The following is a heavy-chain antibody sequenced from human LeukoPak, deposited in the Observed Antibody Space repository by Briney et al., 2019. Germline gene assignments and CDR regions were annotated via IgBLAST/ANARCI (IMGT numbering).Heavy chain of an antibody. CDR2: IYSGENT. J-gene: IGHJ4*02. Sequence: GGSLRLSCAPSGFTVVTNYMSWVRQAPGKGLEWVSLIYSGENTYYADSVKGRFTISRDSSINALFLEMNSLRAEDTAVYYCASTMYTSAPTFDYWGQGTLVTVSS. CDR1: GFTVVTNY. D-gene: IGHD6-25*01. V-gene: IGHV3-53*01. CDR3: ASTMYTSAPTFDY.